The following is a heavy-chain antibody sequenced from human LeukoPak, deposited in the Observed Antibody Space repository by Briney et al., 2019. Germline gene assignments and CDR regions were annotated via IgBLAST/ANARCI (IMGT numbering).Heavy chain of an antibody. CDR2: ISYDGSNE. CDR1: GFTFSTYG. CDR3: AKEFNRGLPDY. J-gene: IGHJ4*02. Sequence: PGGSLRLSCAASGFTFSTYGMHWVRQAPGKGLEWVAVISYDGSNEYYADSVKGRFTISRDNSKNTLYLQMSSLRAEDTAVYYCAKEFNRGLPDYWGQGTLVTV. V-gene: IGHV3-30*18. D-gene: IGHD2-21*01.